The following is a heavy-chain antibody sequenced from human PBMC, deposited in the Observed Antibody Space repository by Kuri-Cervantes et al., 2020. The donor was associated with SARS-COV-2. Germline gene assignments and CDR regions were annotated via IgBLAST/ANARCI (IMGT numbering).Heavy chain of an antibody. J-gene: IGHJ4*02. Sequence: GESLKISCAASGFTFSSYWMSWVRQAPGKGLEWVSSISSSSTHIYYADSVKGRFIISRDNVGTSLYLEMNSLRAEDTAVYYCARASSSWYKDYFDFWGQGALVTVSS. CDR2: ISSSSTHI. CDR3: ARASSSWYKDYFDF. D-gene: IGHD6-13*01. CDR1: GFTFSSYW. V-gene: IGHV3-21*01.